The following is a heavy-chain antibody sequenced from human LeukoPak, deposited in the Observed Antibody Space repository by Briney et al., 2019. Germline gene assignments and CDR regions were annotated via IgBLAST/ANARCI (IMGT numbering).Heavy chain of an antibody. V-gene: IGHV4-34*01. CDR3: ARTGYDYVWGSYRTDFDY. D-gene: IGHD3-16*02. CDR1: GGSFSGYY. J-gene: IGHJ4*02. Sequence: SETLSLTCAVYGGSFSGYYWSWIRQPPGKGLEWIGEINHSGSTNYNPSLKSRVTISVDTSKNQFSLKLSSVTAADTAVYYCARTGYDYVWGSYRTDFDYWGQGTLVTVSS. CDR2: INHSGST.